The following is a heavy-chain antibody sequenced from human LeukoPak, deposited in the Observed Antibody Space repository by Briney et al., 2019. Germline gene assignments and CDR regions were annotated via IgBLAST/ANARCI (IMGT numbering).Heavy chain of an antibody. Sequence: ASVKVSCKASGYTFTGYYIHWVRQAPGQGLEWMGWINPHSGGTNYAQKFQGRVTMTRDTSISTAYMELSRLRSDDTAVYYCARGALLWFGELSWFDPWGQGTLVTVSS. CDR2: INPHSGGT. J-gene: IGHJ5*02. V-gene: IGHV1-2*02. D-gene: IGHD3-10*01. CDR3: ARGALLWFGELSWFDP. CDR1: GYTFTGYY.